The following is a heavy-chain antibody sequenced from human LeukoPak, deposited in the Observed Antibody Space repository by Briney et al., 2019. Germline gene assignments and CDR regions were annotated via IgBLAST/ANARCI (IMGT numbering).Heavy chain of an antibody. Sequence: GASVKVSCKASGYSFTGYYIHWVRQAPGQGLEWMGWINPNSGGTNYAQKFQGRVTMTRDTSISTAYMELSSLRSEDTAVYYWARHGGGITMINWFDPWGQGTLVTVSS. CDR2: INPNSGGT. D-gene: IGHD3-22*01. V-gene: IGHV1-2*02. J-gene: IGHJ5*02. CDR3: ARHGGGITMINWFDP. CDR1: GYSFTGYY.